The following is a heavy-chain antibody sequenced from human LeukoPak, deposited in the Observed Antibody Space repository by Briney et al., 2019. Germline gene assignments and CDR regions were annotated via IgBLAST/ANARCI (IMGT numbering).Heavy chain of an antibody. V-gene: IGHV1-2*02. CDR1: GYTFTGYY. CDR3: ARVLSNGDY. D-gene: IGHD2-8*01. CDR2: INDNSGDT. J-gene: IGHJ4*02. Sequence: VASVKVSCKASGYTFTGYYMHWVRQAPGQGLEWMGWINDNSGDTTYAQKFQGRVTMTRDTSISTVYMELNSLISDDTAVYYCARVLSNGDYWGQGTLVTVSS.